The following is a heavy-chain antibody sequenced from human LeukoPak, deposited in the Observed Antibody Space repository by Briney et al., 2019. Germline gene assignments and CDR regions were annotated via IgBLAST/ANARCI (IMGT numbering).Heavy chain of an antibody. CDR3: AKDPYSSGWYISAFDI. D-gene: IGHD6-19*01. J-gene: IGHJ3*02. CDR2: ISGSGGST. Sequence: GGSLRLSCAASGFTFSSYAMSWVRQAPRKGLEWVSTISGSGGSTYYADSVKGRFAISRDNSKNTLYLQMNSLRAEDTAVYYCAKDPYSSGWYISAFDIWGQGTMVTVSS. V-gene: IGHV3-23*01. CDR1: GFTFSSYA.